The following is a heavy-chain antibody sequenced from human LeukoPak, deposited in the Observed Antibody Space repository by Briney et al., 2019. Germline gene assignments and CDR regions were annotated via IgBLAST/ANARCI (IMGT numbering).Heavy chain of an antibody. CDR1: GFTFSSYG. Sequence: PGGSLRLSCAASGFTFSSYGMHWVRQAPGKGLEWVANIKPDESEKYYVDSVRGRFTISRDNAKNSLYLQMDSLRAEDTAIYYCAKDKLGSCSSTTCSDFDNWGQGTLVTVSS. V-gene: IGHV3-7*03. J-gene: IGHJ4*02. D-gene: IGHD2-2*01. CDR2: IKPDESEK. CDR3: AKDKLGSCSSTTCSDFDN.